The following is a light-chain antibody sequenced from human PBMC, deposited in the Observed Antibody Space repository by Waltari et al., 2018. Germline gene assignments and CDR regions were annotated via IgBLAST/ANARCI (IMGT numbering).Light chain of an antibody. V-gene: IGKV2-30*01. CDR2: KGS. CDR1: QSLVSSDGNTY. CDR3: MQGTNRPWT. Sequence: DVVMTQSPLSLPVTLGQPASISCRSSQSLVSSDGNTYFNWFHQRPGQSPRRLLYKGSNRDSGVPDRFSGSGACTEFTLRISRVEAEDVGVYYCMQGTNRPWTFGQGTKVEIK. J-gene: IGKJ1*01.